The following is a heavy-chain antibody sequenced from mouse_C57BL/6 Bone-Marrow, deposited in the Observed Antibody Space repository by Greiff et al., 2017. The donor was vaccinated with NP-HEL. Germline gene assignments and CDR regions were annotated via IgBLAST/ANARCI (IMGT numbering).Heavy chain of an antibody. V-gene: IGHV1-52*01. CDR1: GYTFTSYW. D-gene: IGHD2-5*01. CDR3: AREDYSNYDYFDY. J-gene: IGHJ2*01. CDR2: IDPSDSET. Sequence: QVQLQQPGAELVRPGSSVKLSCKASGYTFTSYWMHWVKQRPIQGLEWIGNIDPSDSETHYNQKFKDKATLTVDKSSSTAYMQLSSLTSEDSAVYYCAREDYSNYDYFDYWGQGTTLTVSS.